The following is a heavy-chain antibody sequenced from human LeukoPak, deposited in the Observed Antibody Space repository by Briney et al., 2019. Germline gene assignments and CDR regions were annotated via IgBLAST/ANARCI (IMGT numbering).Heavy chain of an antibody. Sequence: GTSVKVCCKASGFTFTRSAMQWVRQARGQRLEWIGWIVVGSGNTNYAQKFQERVTITRDMSTSTAYMELSSLRSEDTAVYYCAAEGDTAMVSNWGQGTLVTVSS. CDR3: AAEGDTAMVSN. D-gene: IGHD5-18*01. CDR2: IVVGSGNT. V-gene: IGHV1-58*02. CDR1: GFTFTRSA. J-gene: IGHJ4*02.